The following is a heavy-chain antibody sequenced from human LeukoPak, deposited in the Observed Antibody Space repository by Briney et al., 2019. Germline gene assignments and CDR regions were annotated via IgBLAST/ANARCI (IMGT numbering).Heavy chain of an antibody. V-gene: IGHV4-34*01. CDR1: GGSFSGYY. D-gene: IGHD6-6*01. Sequence: SETLSLTCAVSGGSFSGYYWYWIRQPPGKGLEWIGEINHGESTNYNPSLKSRATLSVDTSKDQFSLKLSSVTAADTAVYYCARGPEYSSSSYYYYMDVWGKGTTVTVSS. J-gene: IGHJ6*03. CDR3: ARGPEYSSSSYYYYMDV. CDR2: INHGEST.